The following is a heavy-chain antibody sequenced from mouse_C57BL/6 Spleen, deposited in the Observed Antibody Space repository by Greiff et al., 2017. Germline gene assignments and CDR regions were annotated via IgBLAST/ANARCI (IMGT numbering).Heavy chain of an antibody. Sequence: ESGPGLVKPSQSLSLTCSVTGYSITSGYYWNWIRQFPGNKLEWMGYISYDGSNNYNPSLKNRISITRDTSKNQFFLKLNSVTTEDTATYYCAREGDSSGYVAYWGQGTLVTVSA. CDR2: ISYDGSN. CDR3: AREGDSSGYVAY. D-gene: IGHD3-2*02. J-gene: IGHJ3*01. V-gene: IGHV3-6*01. CDR1: GYSITSGYY.